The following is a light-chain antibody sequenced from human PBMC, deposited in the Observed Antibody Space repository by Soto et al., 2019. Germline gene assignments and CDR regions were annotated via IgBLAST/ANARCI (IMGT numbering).Light chain of an antibody. Sequence: DIQMTQSPSTLSASVGDRVTITCRASQSVSSWLAWYQQKPGKAPKLLIYKASSLESGVPSRFSGSGSGTELTLTITSLQPHDFATYYCQQYNSYPWTFGQGTKVEIK. CDR3: QQYNSYPWT. J-gene: IGKJ1*01. CDR1: QSVSSW. CDR2: KAS. V-gene: IGKV1-5*03.